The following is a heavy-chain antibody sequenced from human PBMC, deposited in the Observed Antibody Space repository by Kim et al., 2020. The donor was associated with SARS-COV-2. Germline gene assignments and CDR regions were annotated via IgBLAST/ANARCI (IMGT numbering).Heavy chain of an antibody. CDR2: IYYSGST. J-gene: IGHJ4*02. Sequence: SETLSLTCTVSGGSISSYYWSWIRQPPGKGLEWIGYIYYSGSTNYNPSLKSRVTISVDTSKNQFSLKLSSVTAADTAVYYCARVDPAYGHFDYWGQGTLVTVSS. CDR1: GGSISSYY. D-gene: IGHD3-16*01. V-gene: IGHV4-59*01. CDR3: ARVDPAYGHFDY.